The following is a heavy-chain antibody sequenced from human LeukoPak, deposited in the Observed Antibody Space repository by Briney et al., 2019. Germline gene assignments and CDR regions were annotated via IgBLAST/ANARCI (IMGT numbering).Heavy chain of an antibody. CDR2: MNPNSGNT. D-gene: IGHD2-2*01. CDR1: GYIFTSYD. J-gene: IGHJ5*02. Sequence: GASVKVSCKASGYIFTSYDINWVRQATGQGLEWMGWMNPNSGNTGYAQKFQGRVTITRNTSISTAYMELSSLRSEDTAVYYCARGFYCSSTSCYYWFDPWGQGTLVTVSS. CDR3: ARGFYCSSTSCYYWFDP. V-gene: IGHV1-8*03.